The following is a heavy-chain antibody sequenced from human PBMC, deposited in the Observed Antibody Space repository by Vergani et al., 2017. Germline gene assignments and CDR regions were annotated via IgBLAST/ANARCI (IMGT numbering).Heavy chain of an antibody. Sequence: QVQLQESGPGLVKPSETLSLTCTVSGGSISSSSYYWGWIRQPPGKGLEWIGYIYYSGSTNYNPSLKSRVTISVDTSKNQFSLKLSSVTAADTAVYYCARDTYRDGYKSVAFDIWGQGTMVTVSS. CDR2: IYYSGST. V-gene: IGHV4-61*01. CDR3: ARDTYRDGYKSVAFDI. D-gene: IGHD5-24*01. CDR1: GGSISSSSYY. J-gene: IGHJ3*02.